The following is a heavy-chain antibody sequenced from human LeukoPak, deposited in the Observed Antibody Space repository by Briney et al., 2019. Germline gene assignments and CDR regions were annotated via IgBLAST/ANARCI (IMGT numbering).Heavy chain of an antibody. CDR1: GFTFSSYA. D-gene: IGHD2-15*01. J-gene: IGHJ4*02. V-gene: IGHV3-30*01. CDR3: ARVLVAAAFDY. CDR2: ISYAGSNK. Sequence: GRSLRLSCAASGFTFSSYAMHWVRQAPGKGLEWVAVISYAGSNKYYADSVKGRFTISRDNSKNTLYLQMNSLRAEDTAVYYCARVLVAAAFDYWGQGTLVTVSS.